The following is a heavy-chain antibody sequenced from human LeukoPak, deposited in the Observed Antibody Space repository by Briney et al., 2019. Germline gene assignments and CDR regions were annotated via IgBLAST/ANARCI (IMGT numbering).Heavy chain of an antibody. J-gene: IGHJ4*02. CDR2: IYYSGST. D-gene: IGHD3-16*02. V-gene: IGHV4-39*01. CDR3: PITFGGVIVDY. Sequence: SETLSLTCTVSGGSVTYTNYYWGWIRQPPGKGLEWIGSIYYSGSTYYNPSLKSRVTISVDTSKNQFSLKLSSVTAADTAVYYCPITFGGVIVDYWGQGTLVTVSS. CDR1: GGSVTYTNYY.